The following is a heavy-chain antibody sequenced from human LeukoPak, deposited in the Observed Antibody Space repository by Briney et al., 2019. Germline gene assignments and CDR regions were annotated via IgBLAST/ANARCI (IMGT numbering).Heavy chain of an antibody. D-gene: IGHD1-1*01. CDR1: GGSISSSNW. Sequence: SGTLSLTCAVSGGSISSSNWWTWVRQPPGKGLEWIGEIYHDESTNYNPSLKSRVTISVDNSKNQSSLKLGSVTAADTAVYYCARVSWFPGTSYYYMDVWGKGTTVTVSS. CDR2: IYHDEST. CDR3: ARVSWFPGTSYYYMDV. V-gene: IGHV4-4*02. J-gene: IGHJ6*03.